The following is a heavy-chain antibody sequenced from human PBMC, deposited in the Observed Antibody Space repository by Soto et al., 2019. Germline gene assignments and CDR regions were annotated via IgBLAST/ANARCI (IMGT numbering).Heavy chain of an antibody. J-gene: IGHJ3*02. CDR1: GYTFTSYG. CDR2: ISAYNGNT. V-gene: IGHV1-18*04. CDR3: AGRSGSSWYGDDAFDI. D-gene: IGHD6-13*01. Sequence: QVQLVQSGAEVKKPGASVKVSCKASGYTFTSYGISWVRQAPGQGLERMGGISAYNGNTNYAQKLQGRVTMTTDTSTSTAYMELRSLRSDDTAVYYCAGRSGSSWYGDDAFDIWCQGTMVTVSS.